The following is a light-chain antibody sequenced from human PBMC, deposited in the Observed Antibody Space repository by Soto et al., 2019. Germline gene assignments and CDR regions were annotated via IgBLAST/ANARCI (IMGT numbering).Light chain of an antibody. Sequence: DIQITQSPSSLSASVGDRVTVTCLASQSIGKHLNWYQQKPGKAPKFLIYGASTLQSGVPSRFTGSGSGTDFTLTVNSLQAEDFATYYCQQSYTSPTTFGQGTRLEIK. CDR2: GAS. CDR1: QSIGKH. V-gene: IGKV1-39*01. CDR3: QQSYTSPTT. J-gene: IGKJ5*01.